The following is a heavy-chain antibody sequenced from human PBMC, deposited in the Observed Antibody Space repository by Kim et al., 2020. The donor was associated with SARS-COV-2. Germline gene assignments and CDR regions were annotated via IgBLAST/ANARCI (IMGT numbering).Heavy chain of an antibody. V-gene: IGHV3-74*01. J-gene: IGHJ6*02. Sequence: GGSLRLSCAASGFTFSSYWMHWVRQAPGKGLVWVSRINSDGSSTSYADSVKGRFTISRDNAKNTLYLQMNSLRAEDTAVYYCARGGQWEPQVDVWGQGTTVTVSS. CDR1: GFTFSSYW. CDR2: INSDGSST. D-gene: IGHD1-26*01. CDR3: ARGGQWEPQVDV.